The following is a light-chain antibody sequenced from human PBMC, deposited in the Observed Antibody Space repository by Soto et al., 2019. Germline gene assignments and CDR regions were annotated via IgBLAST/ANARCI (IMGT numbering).Light chain of an antibody. CDR3: GTWDSSLSAGM. V-gene: IGLV1-51*01. CDR2: DNN. Sequence: QSVLTQPPSVSAAPGQTVTISCSGSTSNIGNNYVSWYQQVPGTAPKLLIYDNNKRPSGIPDRFSGSKSGTSATLGITGLQTGDEADYYCGTWDSSLSAGMFGGGTKLTLL. J-gene: IGLJ3*02. CDR1: TSNIGNNY.